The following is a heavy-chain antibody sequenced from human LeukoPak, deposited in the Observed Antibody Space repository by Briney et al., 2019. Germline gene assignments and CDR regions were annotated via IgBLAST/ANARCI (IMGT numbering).Heavy chain of an antibody. V-gene: IGHV3-30*03. CDR2: ISYDGSNK. J-gene: IGHJ6*03. CDR1: GFTFSTYG. Sequence: GGSLRLSCAASGFTFSTYGMHWVRQAPGKGLEWVAVISYDGSNKYYADSVKGRFTISRDNSKNTLYLQMNSLRAEDTAVYYCAITFGGVIVPDIYYMDVWGKGTTVTVSS. CDR3: AITFGGVIVPDIYYMDV. D-gene: IGHD3-16*02.